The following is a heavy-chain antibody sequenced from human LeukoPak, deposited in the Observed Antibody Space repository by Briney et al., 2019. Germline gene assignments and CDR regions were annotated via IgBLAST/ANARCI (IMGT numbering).Heavy chain of an antibody. CDR1: GFTVSSNY. CDR3: AKGGTYRDYFDY. Sequence: GGSLRLSCAASGFTVSSNYMTWVRQAPGKGLEWVSVIHSGGTTYYADSVKGRFTISRDNSKNTLYLQMNSLRAEDTAVYYCAKGGTYRDYFDYWGQGTLVTVSS. V-gene: IGHV3-66*02. CDR2: IHSGGTT. D-gene: IGHD3-16*01. J-gene: IGHJ4*02.